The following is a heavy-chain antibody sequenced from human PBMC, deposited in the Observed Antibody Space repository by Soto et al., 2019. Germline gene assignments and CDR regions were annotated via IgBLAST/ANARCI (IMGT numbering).Heavy chain of an antibody. CDR3: ARVEQWLVQYYYYGMDV. J-gene: IGHJ6*02. V-gene: IGHV1-8*01. CDR1: GYTFTSYD. Sequence: ASVKVSCTASGYTFTSYDINWVRQATGQGLEWMGWMNPNSGNTGYAQKFQGRVTMTRNTSISTAYMELSSLRSEDTAVYYCARVEQWLVQYYYYGMDVWAKGPRSPSP. CDR2: MNPNSGNT. D-gene: IGHD6-19*01.